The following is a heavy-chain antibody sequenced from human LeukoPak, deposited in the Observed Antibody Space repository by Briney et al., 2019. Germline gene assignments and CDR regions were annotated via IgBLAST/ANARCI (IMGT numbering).Heavy chain of an antibody. CDR2: INHSGST. CDR1: GGSFSGYY. V-gene: IGHV4-34*01. D-gene: IGHD1-14*01. J-gene: IGHJ4*02. CDR3: ARESSMSTGH. Sequence: PSETLSLTCAVYGGSFSGYYWSWIRQPPGKGLEWIGEINHSGSTNYNPSLKSRVTISVDTSKNQFSLKLSSVTAADTAVYYCARESSMSTGHWGQGTLVTVSS.